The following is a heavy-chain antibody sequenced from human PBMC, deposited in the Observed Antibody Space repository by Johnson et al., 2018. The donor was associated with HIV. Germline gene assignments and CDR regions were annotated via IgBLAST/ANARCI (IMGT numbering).Heavy chain of an antibody. J-gene: IGHJ3*02. CDR3: ARTPSAGVDNHDPLDI. CDR1: GFTFSRKA. CDR2: ISYDGSSK. V-gene: IGHV3-30*04. D-gene: IGHD3-3*01. Sequence: QVQLVESGGGGVQPGGYLRLSCAASGFTFSRKAMHWVRHTPGKGLAWVAVISYDGSSKYYADSVKGRFTISRDNSKNTLYLQMNSLRVEDTAMFYCARTPSAGVDNHDPLDIWGQGTMVTVSS.